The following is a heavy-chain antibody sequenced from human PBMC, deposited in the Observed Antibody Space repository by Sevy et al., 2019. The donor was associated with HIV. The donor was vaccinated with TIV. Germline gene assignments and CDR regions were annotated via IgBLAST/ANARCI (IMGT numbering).Heavy chain of an antibody. CDR3: ARGGEMHCTNGVCYGFDN. CDR1: GYTFTSYD. Sequence: ASVKVSCKASGYTFTSYDINWVRQATGQGLEWMGWMNPTSGNTGYAQKFQGRVTMTRNTSISTAYMELSRLRSEDTAVYYCARGGEMHCTNGVCYGFDNWGQGTLVTVS. V-gene: IGHV1-8*01. CDR2: MNPTSGNT. D-gene: IGHD2-8*01. J-gene: IGHJ4*02.